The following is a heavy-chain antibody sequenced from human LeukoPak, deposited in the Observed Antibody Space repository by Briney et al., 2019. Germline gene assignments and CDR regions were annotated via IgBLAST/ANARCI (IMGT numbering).Heavy chain of an antibody. CDR1: GYSFTCYG. J-gene: IGHJ4*02. CDR2: ISAYNGNT. Sequence: ASVKVSCKASGYSFTCYGISWVRQAPGQGLEWMGWISAYNGNTNYAQKFQGRVTMTTDTSTSTAYMEVRSLRSDDTAVYYCARDHKITRVIGTFDHWGQGTLVTVSS. V-gene: IGHV1-18*01. CDR3: ARDHKITRVIGTFDH. D-gene: IGHD2-21*01.